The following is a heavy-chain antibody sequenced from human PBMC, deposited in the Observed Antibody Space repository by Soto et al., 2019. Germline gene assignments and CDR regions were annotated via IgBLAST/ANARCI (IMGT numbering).Heavy chain of an antibody. Sequence: QVQLQESGPGLVKPSETLSLTCTVSGGSISSYYWSWIRQPPGKGLEWIGYIYYSGSTNYNPSLKSRVTISVDTSKNQFSLKLSSVTAADTAVYYCARAGVPIQYDSSGYYDYWGQGTLVTVSS. CDR3: ARAGVPIQYDSSGYYDY. V-gene: IGHV4-59*01. J-gene: IGHJ4*02. CDR1: GGSISSYY. CDR2: IYYSGST. D-gene: IGHD3-22*01.